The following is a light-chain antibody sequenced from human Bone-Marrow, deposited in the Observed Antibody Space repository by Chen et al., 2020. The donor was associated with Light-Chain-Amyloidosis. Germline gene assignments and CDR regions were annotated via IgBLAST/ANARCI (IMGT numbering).Light chain of an antibody. Sequence: SYVLPQPSSVAAAPGQAATIACGGNNLGTTSVHWYQQTPGEAPLLVVYDDSDRPSGFPERLSGSNSGNTATLTISRVEAGDEADYYCQVWDRSSDRPVFGGGTKLTVL. CDR3: QVWDRSSDRPV. CDR1: NLGTTS. J-gene: IGLJ3*02. V-gene: IGLV3-21*02. CDR2: DDS.